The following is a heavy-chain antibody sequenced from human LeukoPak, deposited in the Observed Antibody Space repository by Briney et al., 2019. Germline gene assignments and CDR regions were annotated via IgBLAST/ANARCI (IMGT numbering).Heavy chain of an antibody. CDR1: GGTFSSYA. CDR2: IIPIFGTA. V-gene: IGHV1-69*13. CDR3: ARPHYDYVWGSSNWFDP. J-gene: IGHJ5*02. D-gene: IGHD3-16*01. Sequence: SVTVSCKASGGTFSSYAISWVRQAPGQGLEWMGGIIPIFGTANYAQKFQGRVTITADESTSTAYMELSSLRSEDTAVYYCARPHYDYVWGSSNWFDPWGQGTLVTVSS.